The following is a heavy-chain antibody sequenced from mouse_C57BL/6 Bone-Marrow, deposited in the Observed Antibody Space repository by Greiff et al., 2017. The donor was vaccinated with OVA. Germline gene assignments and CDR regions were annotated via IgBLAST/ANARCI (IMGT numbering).Heavy chain of an antibody. CDR1: GYTFTDYY. V-gene: IGHV1-19*01. CDR3: ARKTNYRYVDD. J-gene: IGHJ1*03. CDR2: INPYNGGT. D-gene: IGHD1-3*01. Sequence: EVQLQQSGPVLVKPGASVKMSCKASGYTFTDYYMNWVKQSHGKSLEWIGVINPYNGGTSYNQKFKGKATLTVDKSSSTAYMELNSLTSEDSAVYYCARKTNYRYVDDWGTGTTVTVSS.